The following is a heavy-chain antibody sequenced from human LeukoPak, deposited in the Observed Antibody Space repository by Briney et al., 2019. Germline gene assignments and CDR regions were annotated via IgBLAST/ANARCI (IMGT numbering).Heavy chain of an antibody. CDR2: IYYNGNT. D-gene: IGHD3-22*01. CDR1: GGSISSYY. J-gene: IGHJ3*02. CDR3: ARTRDYYDSSGYYGMNAFDI. V-gene: IGHV4-59*08. Sequence: SETLSLTCTVSGGSISSYYWSWIRQPPGKGLEWIGYIYYNGNTDYNPSLKSRVTISVDTSKNQFSLKLSSVTAADTAVYYCARTRDYYDSSGYYGMNAFDIWGQGTMVTVSS.